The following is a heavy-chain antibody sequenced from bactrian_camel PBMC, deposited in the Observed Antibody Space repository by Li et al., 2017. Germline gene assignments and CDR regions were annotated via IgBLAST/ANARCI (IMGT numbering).Heavy chain of an antibody. Sequence: HVQLVESGGGSVQAGGSLSLSCATRGYTRRSGCLAWFRQVPGKEREMVAQIQDDGAKHYDSTAEGRFTISRDNAKNTIYLQMNNLKPEDTAVYYCAAYIPPVTDVYRFCSEGICRCDATVSYWGHGTQVTVS. J-gene: IGHJ4*01. CDR1: GYTRRSGC. D-gene: IGHD8*01. V-gene: IGHV3S55*01. CDR3: AAYIPPVTDVYRFCSEGICRCDATVSY. CDR2: IQDDGAK.